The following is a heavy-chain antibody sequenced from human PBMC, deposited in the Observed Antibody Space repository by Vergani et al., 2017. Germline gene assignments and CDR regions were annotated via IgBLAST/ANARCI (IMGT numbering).Heavy chain of an antibody. CDR1: GGSISSGGYY. D-gene: IGHD2-15*01. V-gene: IGHV4-61*02. Sequence: QVQLQESGPGLVKPSQTLSLTCTVSGGSISSGGYYWSWIRQPAGKGLEWIGRIYTSGSTNYNPSLKSRVTMSVDTSKNQFSLKLSSVTAADTAGYYCARGPVVVVAEGGSGYYYYGMDVWGQGTTVTVSS. CDR3: ARGPVVVVAEGGSGYYYYGMDV. J-gene: IGHJ6*02. CDR2: IYTSGST.